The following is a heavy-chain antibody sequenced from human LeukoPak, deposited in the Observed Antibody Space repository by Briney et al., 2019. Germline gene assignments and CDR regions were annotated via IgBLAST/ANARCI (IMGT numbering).Heavy chain of an antibody. Sequence: SETLSLTCTVSGGSISGYYWSWSRQPPGKGLEWIGYIYYGGSTDYSPSLKSRATISLDTSKNQFSLHLTSVTAADTAVYYCARQLAGLAPPGFIDSWGQGTLVTVSS. CDR1: GGSISGYY. D-gene: IGHD3-3*02. CDR2: IYYGGST. CDR3: ARQLAGLAPPGFIDS. V-gene: IGHV4-59*08. J-gene: IGHJ4*02.